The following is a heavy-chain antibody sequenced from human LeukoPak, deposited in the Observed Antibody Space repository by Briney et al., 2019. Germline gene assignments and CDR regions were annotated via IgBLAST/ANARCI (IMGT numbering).Heavy chain of an antibody. J-gene: IGHJ4*02. D-gene: IGHD5-18*01. CDR1: GFTFSSYA. Sequence: PGGSLRLSCAASGFTFSSYAMSWVRQAPGKGLEWVSIISASGGSTYYADSVKGRFTISRDNSKNTLYLQMNSLRAEDMAVYYCAKVGYSYGCKYYLDYWGQGTLVTVSS. CDR3: AKVGYSYGCKYYLDY. V-gene: IGHV3-23*01. CDR2: ISASGGST.